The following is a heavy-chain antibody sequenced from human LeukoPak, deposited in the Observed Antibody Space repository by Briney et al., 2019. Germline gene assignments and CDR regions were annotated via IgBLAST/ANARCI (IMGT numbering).Heavy chain of an antibody. V-gene: IGHV3-7*01. CDR1: GVTYSSSR. CDR3: AREARISIFGVVFDP. J-gene: IGHJ5*02. Sequence: PGGPLRLPCAASGVTYSSSRMSWVRHAPGKGPEWVANIRQDGSQKYYVDSVKGRFTISRDNAKNSMYLQMNSLRAEDTAVYYCAREARISIFGVVFDPWGQGTLVTVSS. CDR2: IRQDGSQK. D-gene: IGHD3-3*01.